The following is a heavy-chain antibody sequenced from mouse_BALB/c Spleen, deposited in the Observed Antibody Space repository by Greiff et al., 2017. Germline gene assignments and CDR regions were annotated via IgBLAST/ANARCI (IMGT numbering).Heavy chain of an antibody. J-gene: IGHJ4*01. CDR2: IWSGGST. Sequence: VKLVESGPGLVQPSQSLSITCTVSGFSLTSYGVHWVRQSPGKGLEWLGVIWSGGSTDYNAAFISRLSISKDNSKSQVFFKMNSLQANDTAIYYCARHDGSDYAMDYWGQGTSVTVSS. D-gene: IGHD1-1*01. CDR1: GFSLTSYG. CDR3: ARHDGSDYAMDY. V-gene: IGHV2-2*02.